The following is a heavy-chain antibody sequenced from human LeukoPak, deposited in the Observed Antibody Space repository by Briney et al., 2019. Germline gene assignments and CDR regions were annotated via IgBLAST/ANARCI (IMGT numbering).Heavy chain of an antibody. J-gene: IGHJ4*02. CDR3: ARELVPDY. V-gene: IGHV3-7*01. CDR1: GFTFSSYW. D-gene: IGHD6-13*01. CDR2: IKQDGSEK. Sequence: GGSLRLSCAASGFTFSSYWVSWVRQAPGKGLEWVANIKQDGSEKYYVDSVKGRFTISRDNAKNSLYLQMNSLRAEDTAVYYCARELVPDYWGQGTLVTVSS.